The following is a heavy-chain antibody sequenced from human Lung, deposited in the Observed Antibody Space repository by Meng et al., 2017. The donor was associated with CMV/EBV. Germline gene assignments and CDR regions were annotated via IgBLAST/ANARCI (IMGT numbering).Heavy chain of an antibody. Sequence: GGSXRLXXAASGFTFSSYSMNWVRQAPGKGLEWVSSISSSSSYIYYADSVKGRFTISRDNAKNSLYLQMNSLRAEDTAVYYCERQDDDFWCGMDVWGQGATVTVSS. CDR2: ISSSSSYI. V-gene: IGHV3-21*01. CDR1: GFTFSSYS. J-gene: IGHJ6*02. CDR3: ERQDDDFWCGMDV. D-gene: IGHD3-3*01.